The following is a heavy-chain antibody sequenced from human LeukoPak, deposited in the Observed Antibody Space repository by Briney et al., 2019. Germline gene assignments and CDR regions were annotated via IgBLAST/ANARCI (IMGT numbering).Heavy chain of an antibody. J-gene: IGHJ3*02. CDR3: AREERYYLSAFDI. Sequence: SETLSLTCTVSGGSVSSGSYYWSWIRQPPGKGLEWIGCIYYSGSTNYNPSLKSRVTISVDTSKNQFSLKLSSVTAADTAVYYCAREERYYLSAFDIWGQGTMVTVSS. CDR1: GGSVSSGSYY. D-gene: IGHD3-10*01. CDR2: IYYSGST. V-gene: IGHV4-61*01.